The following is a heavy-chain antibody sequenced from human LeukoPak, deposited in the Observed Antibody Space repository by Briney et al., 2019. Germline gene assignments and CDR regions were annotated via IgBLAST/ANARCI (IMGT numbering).Heavy chain of an antibody. CDR2: ISSSSYI. V-gene: IGHV3-21*01. J-gene: IGHJ4*02. CDR1: GFTFSSYS. Sequence: GGSLRLSCAASGFTFSSYSMNWVRQAPGKGLEWVSSISSSSYIYYADSVKGRFTISRDNAKNSLYLQMNSLRAEDTAVYYCAKDTPTTGYHLDSWGQGTLVTVSS. D-gene: IGHD1-1*01. CDR3: AKDTPTTGYHLDS.